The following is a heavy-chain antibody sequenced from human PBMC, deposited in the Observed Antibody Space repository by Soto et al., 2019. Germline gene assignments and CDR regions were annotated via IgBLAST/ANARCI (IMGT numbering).Heavy chain of an antibody. Sequence: ETLSLTCTVSGYCINSGYIGGWVRRPPGQGLEWIGSRYSTGTNYYNPSLRRRVKMSVDTSKKQLSLVLRSVTAADTAVYYCVARATVVNSPWFDPWGQGTQVTVSS. J-gene: IGHJ5*02. D-gene: IGHD1-1*01. CDR3: VARATVVNSPWFDP. CDR1: GYCINSGYI. V-gene: IGHV4-38-2*02. CDR2: RYSTGTN.